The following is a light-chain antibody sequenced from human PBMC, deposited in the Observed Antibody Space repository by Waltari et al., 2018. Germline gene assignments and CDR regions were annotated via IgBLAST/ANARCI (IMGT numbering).Light chain of an antibody. CDR3: QQRLNTPRT. V-gene: IGKV1-39*01. Sequence: DIQMTQSPSSLSAFVGERVTITCRASQSSRSYVNWYQQKAGKAPQLLIYGASSLQSGVPSRFSGSRSGTDFTLTIRSLQPEDFATYYGQQRLNTPRTFGQGTKVEMK. J-gene: IGKJ1*01. CDR1: QSSRSY. CDR2: GAS.